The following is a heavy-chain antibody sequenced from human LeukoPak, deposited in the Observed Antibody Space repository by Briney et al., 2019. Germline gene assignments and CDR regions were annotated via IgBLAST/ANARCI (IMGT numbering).Heavy chain of an antibody. CDR1: GGSISSYY. Sequence: SEILSLTCTVSGGSISSYYWSWIRQPAGKGLEWIGRIYTSGSTNYNPSLKSRVTMSVDTSKNRFSLKLSSVTAADTAVYYCARDQGGSYWRRFDYWGQGTLVTVSS. CDR2: IYTSGST. CDR3: ARDQGGSYWRRFDY. J-gene: IGHJ4*02. V-gene: IGHV4-4*07. D-gene: IGHD1-26*01.